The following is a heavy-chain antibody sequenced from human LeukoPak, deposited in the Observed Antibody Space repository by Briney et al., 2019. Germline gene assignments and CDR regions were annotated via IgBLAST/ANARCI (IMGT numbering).Heavy chain of an antibody. J-gene: IGHJ4*02. V-gene: IGHV3-66*01. D-gene: IGHD2-2*01. CDR1: GFTVSSNY. CDR2: IYSGGST. Sequence: TGGSLRLSCAASGFTVSSNYMSWVRQAPGKGLEWVSVIYSGGSTYYADSVKGRFTISRDNSKNTLYLQMNSLRAEDAAVYYCARSQGYCSSTSCYEYYFDYWGQGTLVTVSS. CDR3: ARSQGYCSSTSCYEYYFDY.